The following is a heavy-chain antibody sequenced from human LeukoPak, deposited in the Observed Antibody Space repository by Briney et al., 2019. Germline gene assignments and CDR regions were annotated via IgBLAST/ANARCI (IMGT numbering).Heavy chain of an antibody. CDR1: GFTLDDYG. CDR3: ARGALLGYYGSGSYWDYYGMDV. V-gene: IGHV3-20*01. Sequence: RGSLRLSWAASGFTLDDYGMSWDCQAPERGREWDSGVNWNGGHTGYAGSVKGRFTISRDNAKNSLYLQMNSLRAEDTALYHCARGALLGYYGSGSYWDYYGMDVWGQGTTVTVSS. J-gene: IGHJ6*02. CDR2: VNWNGGHT. D-gene: IGHD3-10*01.